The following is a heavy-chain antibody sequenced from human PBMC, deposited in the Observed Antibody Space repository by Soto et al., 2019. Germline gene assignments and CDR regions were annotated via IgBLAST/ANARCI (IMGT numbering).Heavy chain of an antibody. V-gene: IGHV4-39*01. D-gene: IGHD6-13*01. CDR2: IYYSGST. CDR3: ARHGYSSNWYHAYYFDY. CDR1: GGSISSSSYY. J-gene: IGHJ4*02. Sequence: SETLSLTCTVSGGSISSSSYYWGWIRQPPGKGLEWIGSIYYSGSTYYNPSLKSRVTISVDTSKNQFSLKLSSVTAADTAVYYCARHGYSSNWYHAYYFDYWGQGILVTVSS.